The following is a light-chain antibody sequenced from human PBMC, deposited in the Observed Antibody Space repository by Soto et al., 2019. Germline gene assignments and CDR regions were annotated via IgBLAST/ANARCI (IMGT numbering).Light chain of an antibody. CDR2: DAS. CDR1: QSVITN. CDR3: QQYYTWPRGT. J-gene: IGKJ1*01. Sequence: EIVMTQSPGTLSVSPGGRAALSCRASQSVITNLAWYQQKPGQAPRLLIFDASTRATGIPARFSGSGSGTEFTLNISSLQSADVAVYYCQQYYTWPRGTFGQGTKVEV. V-gene: IGKV3-15*01.